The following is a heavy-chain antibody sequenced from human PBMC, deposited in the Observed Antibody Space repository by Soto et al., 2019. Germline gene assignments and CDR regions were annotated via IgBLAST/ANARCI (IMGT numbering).Heavy chain of an antibody. J-gene: IGHJ4*02. CDR3: ARHEFPFAYFEY. CDR1: GYSLTSYW. Sequence: GESLKISCKGSGYSLTSYWIGWVRQMRGKGLEWMGIIYPGDSDTRYSPSFQGQVTISADKSISTAYLQWSSLKASDTAMYYCARHEFPFAYFEYWGQGTLVTLSS. CDR2: IYPGDSDT. D-gene: IGHD3-10*01. V-gene: IGHV5-51*01.